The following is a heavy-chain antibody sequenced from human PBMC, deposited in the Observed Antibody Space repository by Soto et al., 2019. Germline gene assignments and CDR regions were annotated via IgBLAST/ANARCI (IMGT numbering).Heavy chain of an antibody. D-gene: IGHD3-22*01. CDR1: GGSINSADFY. CDR2: IYYSGST. V-gene: IGHV4-30-4*01. J-gene: IGHJ4*02. CDR3: ARMRRPEDSSAYTFDS. Sequence: QVQLQESGPGLVKPSQTLSLTCTVSGGSINSADFYWSWIRQPPGKGLEWIGYIYYSGSTYYNPSLKSRLTISVDTSKNQFPLKLSSVTAADTAVFYGARMRRPEDSSAYTFDSWGQGTLVTVSS.